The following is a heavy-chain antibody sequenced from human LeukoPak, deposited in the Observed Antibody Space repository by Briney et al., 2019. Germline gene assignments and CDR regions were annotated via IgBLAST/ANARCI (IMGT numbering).Heavy chain of an antibody. J-gene: IGHJ4*02. Sequence: PSETLSLTCAVYGGSFSGYYWSWIRQPPGKGLEWIGEINHSGSTNYNPSLKSRVTISVDTSKNQFSLKLSSVTAADTAVYYCARGPRFYYYFNYWGRGTLVTASS. CDR2: INHSGST. CDR1: GGSFSGYY. V-gene: IGHV4-34*01. CDR3: ARGPRFYYYFNY. D-gene: IGHD2/OR15-2a*01.